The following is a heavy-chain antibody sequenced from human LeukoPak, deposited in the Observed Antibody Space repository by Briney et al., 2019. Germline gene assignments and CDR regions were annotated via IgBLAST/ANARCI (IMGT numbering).Heavy chain of an antibody. CDR3: VREDTPATANY. V-gene: IGHV3-23*01. Sequence: GGSLRLSCAASGFMFSSYAMSWVRQTPGKGLEWVSAISGGGDITYYADSVTGRFTISRDNSKDTLFLQMHSLRPGDTAVYYCVREDTPATANYWGQGTLVTISS. D-gene: IGHD2-21*02. J-gene: IGHJ4*02. CDR2: ISGGGDIT. CDR1: GFMFSSYA.